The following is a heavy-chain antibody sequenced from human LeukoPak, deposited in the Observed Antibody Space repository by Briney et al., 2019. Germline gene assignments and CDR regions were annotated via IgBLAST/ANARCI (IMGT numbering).Heavy chain of an antibody. CDR3: TRGAPQWLCIDH. V-gene: IGHV3-74*01. Sequence: GGSLRLSCVASGFTFRSYWMHWVRQVPGEGLVWVSRIGIDGEHIDNPDPVKGRFTISRDNAKNTLYLQINSLRAEYTAIYYCTRGAPQWLCIDHYGQGTLVTVSS. J-gene: IGHJ4*02. CDR1: GFTFRSYW. CDR2: IGIDGEHI. D-gene: IGHD6-19*01.